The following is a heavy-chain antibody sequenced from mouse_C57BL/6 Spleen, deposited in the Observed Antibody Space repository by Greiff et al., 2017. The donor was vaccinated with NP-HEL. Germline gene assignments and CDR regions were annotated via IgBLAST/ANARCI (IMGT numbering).Heavy chain of an antibody. J-gene: IGHJ2*01. V-gene: IGHV5-4*01. CDR1: GFTFSSYA. Sequence: DVMLVESGGGLVKPGGSLKLSCAASGFTFSSYAMSWVRQTPEKRLEWVATISDGGSYTYYPDNVKGRFTISRDNAKNNLYLQMSHLKSEDTAMYYCAREGWDEAYWGQGTTLTVSS. CDR2: ISDGGSYT. CDR3: AREGWDEAY. D-gene: IGHD4-1*01.